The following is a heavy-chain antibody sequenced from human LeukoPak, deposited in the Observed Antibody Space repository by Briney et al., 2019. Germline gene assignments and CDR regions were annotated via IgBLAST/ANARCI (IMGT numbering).Heavy chain of an antibody. Sequence: SETLSLTCTVSGGSISSGDYYWSWIRQPPGKGLEWIGYIYYSGSTYYNPSLKSRVTISVDTSKNHFSLKLSSVTAADTAVYYRARGLVRGDYFDYWGQGTLVTVSS. D-gene: IGHD3-10*01. V-gene: IGHV4-30-4*01. J-gene: IGHJ4*02. CDR3: ARGLVRGDYFDY. CDR2: IYYSGST. CDR1: GGSISSGDYY.